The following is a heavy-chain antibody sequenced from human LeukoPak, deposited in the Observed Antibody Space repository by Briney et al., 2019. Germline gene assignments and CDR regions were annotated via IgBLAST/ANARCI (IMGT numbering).Heavy chain of an antibody. CDR1: GGSISSYY. V-gene: IGHV4-59*01. CDR2: IYYSGST. Sequence: SETLSLTCTVSGGSISSYYWSWIRQPPGKGLEWIWYIYYSGSTNYNPSLKSRVTISVDTSKNQFSLKLSSVTAADTAVYYFARKDGAALNYWGQGTLVTVSS. J-gene: IGHJ4*02. D-gene: IGHD5-24*01. CDR3: ARKDGAALNY.